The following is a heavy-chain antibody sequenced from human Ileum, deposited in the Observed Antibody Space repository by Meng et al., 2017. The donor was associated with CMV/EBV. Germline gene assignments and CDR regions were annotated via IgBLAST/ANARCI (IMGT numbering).Heavy chain of an antibody. Sequence: GESLKISCAASGFTFSSDVMHWVRLAPGKGLVWVARISHDGTITTYVDSVKGRFTISRDNARNTLYLQMNSLRAEDTAVYYCARDRNWIFDYWGRGTLVTVPQ. D-gene: IGHD1-1*01. CDR2: ISHDGTIT. CDR3: ARDRNWIFDY. J-gene: IGHJ4*02. CDR1: GFTFSSDV. V-gene: IGHV3-74*03.